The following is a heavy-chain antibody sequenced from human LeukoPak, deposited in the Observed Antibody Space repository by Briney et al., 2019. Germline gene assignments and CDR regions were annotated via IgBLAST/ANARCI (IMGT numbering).Heavy chain of an antibody. Sequence: GGSPRLSCVASTFTKAGMNWVRQAPGKGREGVGRVKNRGDGRTTDYAAPVKGRFTISRDDSKRTVYLQMNSLKTEDTALYFCTTEYFGGFAYWGQGTLVTVSS. V-gene: IGHV3-15*07. J-gene: IGHJ4*02. CDR1: TFTKAG. CDR3: TTEYFGGFAY. D-gene: IGHD3-16*01. CDR2: VKNRGDGRTT.